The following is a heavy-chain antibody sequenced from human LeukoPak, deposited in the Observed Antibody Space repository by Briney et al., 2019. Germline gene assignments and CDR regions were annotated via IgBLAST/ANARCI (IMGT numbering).Heavy chain of an antibody. Sequence: SETLSLTCAVYGGSFSGYFWTWIRQPPGKGLEWIGEINHSGSTNYSPSLKSRVTMSLDTSKNQFSPKLSSVTAADTAVYYCVRDRDGSHDYWGQGTQVTVSS. J-gene: IGHJ4*02. D-gene: IGHD1-26*01. CDR2: INHSGST. CDR1: GGSFSGYF. V-gene: IGHV4-34*01. CDR3: VRDRDGSHDY.